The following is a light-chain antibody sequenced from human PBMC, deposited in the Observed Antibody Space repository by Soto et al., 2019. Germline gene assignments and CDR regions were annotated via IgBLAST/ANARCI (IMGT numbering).Light chain of an antibody. Sequence: DIVLTQSPATLSLSPGERATLSCRASQSVGSYFAWYQQKPGQAPRLLIYDAFSRATGIPARFSGSGSGTDFTLTISILEHEDFAVYLCQQRSSWPLTFGGGTMGEIK. J-gene: IGKJ4*01. V-gene: IGKV3-11*01. CDR2: DAF. CDR3: QQRSSWPLT. CDR1: QSVGSY.